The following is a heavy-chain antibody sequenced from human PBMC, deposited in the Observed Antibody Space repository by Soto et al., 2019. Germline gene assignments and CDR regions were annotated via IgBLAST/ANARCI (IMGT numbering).Heavy chain of an antibody. CDR3: ARVMYDFWSGYYGQQEYYYYYGMDV. Sequence: SETLSLMCADSGYASSRGYYLAWLRQPPGKGLECIGSIYHSGSTYYNPSIKSRLTISVQTSTNQFYLTLRSVTAADTAVYYCARVMYDFWSGYYGQQEYYYYYGMDVWRQVT. J-gene: IGHJ6*02. CDR1: GYASSRGYY. D-gene: IGHD3-3*01. CDR2: IYHSGST. V-gene: IGHV4-38-2*01.